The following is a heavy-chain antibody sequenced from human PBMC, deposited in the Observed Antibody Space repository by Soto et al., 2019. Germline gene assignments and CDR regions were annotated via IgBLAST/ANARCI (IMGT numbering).Heavy chain of an antibody. CDR1: GGSVSSGSYY. V-gene: IGHV4-61*01. CDR3: ARSEDSSSRRYYYYYYGMDV. J-gene: IGHJ6*02. D-gene: IGHD6-6*01. Sequence: SETLSLTCTVSGGSVSSGSYYWSWIRQPPGKGLEWIGYIYYSGSTNYNPSLKSRVTISVDTSKNQFSLKLSSVTAADTAVYYCARSEDSSSRRYYYYYYGMDVWGQGTTVPSP. CDR2: IYYSGST.